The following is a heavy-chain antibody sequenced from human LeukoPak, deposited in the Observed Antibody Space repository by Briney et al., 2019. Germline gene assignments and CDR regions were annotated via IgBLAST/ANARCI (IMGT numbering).Heavy chain of an antibody. Sequence: SETLSLTCAVSGYSISSGYYWGWIRQPPGKGLEWIGSNYHSGSTYYNPSLKSRVSISVDTSKNQFSLKLSSVTAADTAVYYCARVGCSTTSCYGSWFDPWGQGTLVTVSS. J-gene: IGHJ5*02. D-gene: IGHD2-2*01. CDR2: NYHSGST. V-gene: IGHV4-38-2*01. CDR3: ARVGCSTTSCYGSWFDP. CDR1: GYSISSGYY.